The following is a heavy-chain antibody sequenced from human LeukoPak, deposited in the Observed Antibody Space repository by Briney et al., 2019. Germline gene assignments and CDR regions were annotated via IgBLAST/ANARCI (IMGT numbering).Heavy chain of an antibody. CDR3: AKAIRGGGIDMAFDY. V-gene: IGHV4-38-2*02. CDR2: IYHSGST. Sequence: SETLSLTCTVSGYSISSGFYWGWIRQPPGKGLEWIGSIYHSGSTHYNSSLKSRVTISVDTSKNQLPLKLSSVTAEDTAVYYCAKAIRGGGIDMAFDYWGQGTLVTVSS. D-gene: IGHD6-13*01. CDR1: GYSISSGFY. J-gene: IGHJ4*02.